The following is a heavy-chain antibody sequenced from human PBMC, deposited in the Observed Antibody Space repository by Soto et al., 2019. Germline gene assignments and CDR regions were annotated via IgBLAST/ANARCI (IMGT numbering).Heavy chain of an antibody. J-gene: IGHJ4*02. V-gene: IGHV4-59*01. D-gene: IGHD3-9*01. CDR3: ARCLTYYDILTGHEDY. CDR2: IYYSGST. CDR1: GGSISSYY. Sequence: PSETLSLTCTVSGGSISSYYWSWIRQPPGKGLEWIGYIYYSGSTNYNPSLKSRVTISVGTSKNQFSLKLSSVTAADTAVYYCARCLTYYDILTGHEDYWGQGTLVTV.